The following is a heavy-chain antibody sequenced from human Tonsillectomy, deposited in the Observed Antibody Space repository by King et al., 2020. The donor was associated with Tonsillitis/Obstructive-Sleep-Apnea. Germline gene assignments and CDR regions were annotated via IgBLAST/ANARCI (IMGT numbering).Heavy chain of an antibody. CDR2: IYSGGST. V-gene: IGHV3-66*01. CDR1: GFIVKSNY. J-gene: IGHJ3*01. CDR3: ARGGYEYSDAFDV. Sequence: VQLVESGGGLVQPGGSLRLSCTASGFIVKSNYMSWVRQAPGKGLEWVSVIYSGGSTYYADSVKGRCTVSRDNSKNTLYLQMNSLRAEDTAVYYCARGGYEYSDAFDVWGQGTMVTVSS. D-gene: IGHD6-6*01.